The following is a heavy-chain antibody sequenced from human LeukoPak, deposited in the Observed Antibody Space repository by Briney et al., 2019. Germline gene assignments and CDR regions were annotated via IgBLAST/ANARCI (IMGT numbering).Heavy chain of an antibody. V-gene: IGHV1-2*02. CDR1: GYTFTGYY. CDR2: INPNSGGT. CDR3: ARQSGDYGDYDY. D-gene: IGHD3-16*01. J-gene: IGHJ4*02. Sequence: ASVKVSCKAPGYTFTGYYMHWVRQAPGQGLEWMGWINPNSGGTNYAQKFQGRVTMTRDTSISTAYMELSRLRSDDTAVYYCARQSGDYGDYDYWGQGTLVTVSS.